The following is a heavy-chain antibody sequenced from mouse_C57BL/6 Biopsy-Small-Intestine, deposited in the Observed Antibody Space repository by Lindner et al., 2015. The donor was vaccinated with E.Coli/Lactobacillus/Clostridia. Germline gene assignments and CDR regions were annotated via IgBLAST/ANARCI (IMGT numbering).Heavy chain of an antibody. CDR3: VRDDGLRWYFDV. Sequence: VQLQESGGGLVEPKGSLKVSCAASGFTSNTYDMHWVRQAPGKGLEWVARIRSKSSNYATYYADSVKDRFTISRDDSQSMVYLQMNYLKVEDTAMYYCVRDDGLRWYFDVWGAGTTVTVSS. D-gene: IGHD1-2*01. J-gene: IGHJ1*01. V-gene: IGHV10-3*01. CDR1: GFTSNTYD. CDR2: IRSKSSNYAT.